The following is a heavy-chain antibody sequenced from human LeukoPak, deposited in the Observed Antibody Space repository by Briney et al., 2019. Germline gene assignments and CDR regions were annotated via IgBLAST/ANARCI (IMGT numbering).Heavy chain of an antibody. CDR2: ISSSSSTI. Sequence: SGGSLRLSCAASGFTFSSYSMNWVRQAPGKGLEWVSYISSSSSTIYYADSVKGRFTISRDNSKNTLYLQMNSLRAEDTAVYYCAREQRGYYDSSGYLNWFDPWGQGTLVTVSS. D-gene: IGHD3-22*01. CDR1: GFTFSSYS. CDR3: AREQRGYYDSSGYLNWFDP. J-gene: IGHJ5*02. V-gene: IGHV3-48*01.